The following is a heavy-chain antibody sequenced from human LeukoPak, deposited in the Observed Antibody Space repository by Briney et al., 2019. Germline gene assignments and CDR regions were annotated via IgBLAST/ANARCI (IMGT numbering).Heavy chain of an antibody. CDR3: ARGLYSSSPLDAFDI. Sequence: GGSLRLSCAASGFTFSNAWMSWVRQAPGKGLEWVANIKQDGSEKYYVDSVKGRFTISRDNAKNSLYLQMNSLRAEDTAVYYCARGLYSSSPLDAFDIWGQGTMVTASS. CDR1: GFTFSNAW. CDR2: IKQDGSEK. V-gene: IGHV3-7*01. D-gene: IGHD6-6*01. J-gene: IGHJ3*02.